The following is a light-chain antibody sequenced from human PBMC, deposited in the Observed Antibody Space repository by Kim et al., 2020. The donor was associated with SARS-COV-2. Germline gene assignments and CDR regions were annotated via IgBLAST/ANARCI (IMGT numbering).Light chain of an antibody. CDR3: MIWHSSAVV. V-gene: IGLV5-45*02. Sequence: QPVLTQPSSLSASPGASASLTCTLRSGINVGTYRIYWYQQKPGSPPQYLLRYKSDSDKQQGSGVPSRFSGSKDASANAGILLISGLQSEDEADYYCMIWHSSAVVFGGETQLTVL. CDR1: SGINVGTYR. CDR2: YKSDSDK. J-gene: IGLJ2*01.